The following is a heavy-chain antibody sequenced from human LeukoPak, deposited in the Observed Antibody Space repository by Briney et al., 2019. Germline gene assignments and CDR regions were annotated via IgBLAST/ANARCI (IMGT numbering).Heavy chain of an antibody. Sequence: SETLSLTCAVYGGSFSGYYWSWIRQPPGKGLEWIGGINHSGSTNYNPSLKSRVTISVDTSKNQFSLKLSSVTAADTAVYYCARLKGELTEDYWGQGTLVTVSS. CDR1: GGSFSGYY. CDR2: INHSGST. D-gene: IGHD1-26*01. V-gene: IGHV4-34*01. J-gene: IGHJ4*02. CDR3: ARLKGELTEDY.